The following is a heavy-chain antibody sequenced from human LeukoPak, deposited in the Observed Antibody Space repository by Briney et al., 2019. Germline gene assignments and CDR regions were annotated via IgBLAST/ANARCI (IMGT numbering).Heavy chain of an antibody. CDR2: ISYDGSNQ. Sequence: GRSLRLSCAASGFTFSTYVMHWVRQAPGKGLEWVAAISYDGSNQYYADSVKGRFTISRDNSENTLYLQMNSLRPEDTAVYYCAKDGHYNPYYFDYWGQGTLVTVSS. J-gene: IGHJ4*02. CDR1: GFTFSTYV. D-gene: IGHD5-24*01. CDR3: AKDGHYNPYYFDY. V-gene: IGHV3-30-3*01.